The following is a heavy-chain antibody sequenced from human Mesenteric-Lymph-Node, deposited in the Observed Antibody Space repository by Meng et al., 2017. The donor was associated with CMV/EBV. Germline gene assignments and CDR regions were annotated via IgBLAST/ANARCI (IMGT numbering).Heavy chain of an antibody. V-gene: IGHV1-2*02. J-gene: IGHJ4*02. CDR2: INLNSGGT. Sequence: ASVKVSCKASGYTFTDYYIHWVRQAPGQGLEWMGWINLNSGGTNYAQKFQGRVTMTRDTSINTVYMELSTLGSDETAVYYCARWGIIVPSAKLDFWGQGTLVTVSS. D-gene: IGHD2/OR15-2a*01. CDR3: ARWGIIVPSAKLDF. CDR1: GYTFTDYY.